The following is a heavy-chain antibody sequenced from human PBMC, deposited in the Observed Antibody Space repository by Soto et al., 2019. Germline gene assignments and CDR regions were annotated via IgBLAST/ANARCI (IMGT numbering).Heavy chain of an antibody. D-gene: IGHD3-22*01. V-gene: IGHV4-34*01. CDR3: ARRGGYYSSGSSFDY. CDR2: INHSGST. Sequence: QVQLQQWGAGRLKPSETLSLTCAVYGGSFSGYYWSWIRQPPGKGLEWIGEINHSGSTNYNPSLKSRVTISVDTSKNQFSLKLSSVTAADTAVYYCARRGGYYSSGSSFDYRGQGTLVTVSS. J-gene: IGHJ4*02. CDR1: GGSFSGYY.